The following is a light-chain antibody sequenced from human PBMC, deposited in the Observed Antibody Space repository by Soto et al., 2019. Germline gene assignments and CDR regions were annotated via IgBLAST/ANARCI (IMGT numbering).Light chain of an antibody. CDR2: WAS. CDR3: QQYHSTWT. J-gene: IGKJ1*01. CDR1: QSVLYSSNNKNY. Sequence: DIVMTQSPDSLAVSLGERANINCKSSQSVLYSSNNKNYLAWYQQKPGQPPKLLIYWASIRESGVPDRFSGSGSGTDFTLTISSLQAEDVAVYYCQQYHSTWTFGQGTKVEIK. V-gene: IGKV4-1*01.